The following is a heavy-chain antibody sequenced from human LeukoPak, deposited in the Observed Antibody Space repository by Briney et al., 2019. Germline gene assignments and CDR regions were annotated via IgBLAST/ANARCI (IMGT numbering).Heavy chain of an antibody. CDR2: INPNSGGT. CDR3: ARERGYSRSRINWFDP. J-gene: IGHJ5*02. V-gene: IGHV1-2*02. CDR1: GYTFTGYY. D-gene: IGHD6-13*01. Sequence: ASVKVSCKASGYTFTGYYMHWVRQAPGQGLEWMGWINPNSGGTNHAQKFQGRVTMTRDTSISTAYMELSRLRSDDTAVYYCARERGYSRSRINWFDPWGQGTLVTVSS.